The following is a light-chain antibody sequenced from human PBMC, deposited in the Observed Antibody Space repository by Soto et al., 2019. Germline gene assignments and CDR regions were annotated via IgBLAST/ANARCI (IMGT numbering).Light chain of an antibody. CDR3: QQYNSYSGT. Sequence: DIQMTQSPSAVSASVGDTVTVTCRASQGITTFLAWFRQRPGKVPELLIYDASSLESGVPSRFSGSGSGTEFTLTISSLQPDDFATYYCQQYNSYSGTFGQGTKVDI. CDR1: QGITTF. CDR2: DAS. V-gene: IGKV1-17*03. J-gene: IGKJ1*01.